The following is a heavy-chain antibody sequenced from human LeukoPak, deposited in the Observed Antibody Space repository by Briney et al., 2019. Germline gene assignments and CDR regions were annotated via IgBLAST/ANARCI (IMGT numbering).Heavy chain of an antibody. V-gene: IGHV1-2*02. CDR3: ARDLSGSPGRAFDI. CDR2: INPNSGGT. Sequence: ASVKVSCTASGYTFTGYYMLWVRQAPGQGLEWMGWINPNSGGTNYAQKFQGRVTMTRDTSISTAYMELSRLRSDDTAVYYCARDLSGSPGRAFDILGQGTMVTVSS. J-gene: IGHJ3*02. CDR1: GYTFTGYY. D-gene: IGHD1-26*01.